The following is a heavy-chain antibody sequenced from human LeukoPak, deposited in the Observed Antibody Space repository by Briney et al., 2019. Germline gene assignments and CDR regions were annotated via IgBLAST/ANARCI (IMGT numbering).Heavy chain of an antibody. J-gene: IGHJ4*02. Sequence: QPGGSLRLSCEGSAFTFSGHWMNWVRQTPGKGLEWVASIKEDGSERQYVDSVKGRFSISRDNTKGSLFLQLNSLRAEDTAVYYCATTSFDYSNYFWGQGTLVTVSS. D-gene: IGHD4-11*01. CDR3: ATTSFDYSNYF. CDR2: IKEDGSER. V-gene: IGHV3-7*03. CDR1: AFTFSGHW.